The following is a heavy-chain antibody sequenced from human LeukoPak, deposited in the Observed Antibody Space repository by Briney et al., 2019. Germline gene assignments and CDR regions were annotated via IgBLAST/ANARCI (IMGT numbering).Heavy chain of an antibody. J-gene: IGHJ3*02. D-gene: IGHD4-17*01. CDR1: GFTFSDYY. V-gene: IGHV3-11*01. Sequence: GGSLRLSCAASGFTFSDYYMSWIRQAPGKGLEWVSSVKGRFTIPRDNAKNSLYLQMNSLRAEDTAVYYCARRVTVTPGDAFDIWGQGTMVTVSS. CDR3: ARRVTVTPGDAFDI.